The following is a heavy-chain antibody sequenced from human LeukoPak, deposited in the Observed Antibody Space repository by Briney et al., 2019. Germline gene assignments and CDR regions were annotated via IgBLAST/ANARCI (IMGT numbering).Heavy chain of an antibody. Sequence: SETLSLTCAVYGGSFSGYYWSWIRQPPGKGLEWIGEINHSGSTNYNPSLKSRVTISVDTSKNQFSLKLSSVTAADTAVYYCASYRVNYYYCGMDVWGQGTTVTVSS. J-gene: IGHJ6*02. CDR3: ASYRVNYYYCGMDV. V-gene: IGHV4-34*01. CDR1: GGSFSGYY. D-gene: IGHD1-26*01. CDR2: INHSGST.